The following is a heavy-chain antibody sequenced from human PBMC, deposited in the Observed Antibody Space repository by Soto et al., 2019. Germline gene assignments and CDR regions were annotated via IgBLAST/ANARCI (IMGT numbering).Heavy chain of an antibody. J-gene: IGHJ6*03. CDR1: GGSINNYW. V-gene: IGHV4-59*01. CDR2: GYYSGGT. CDR3: ARGVRDNLQRASYMDV. D-gene: IGHD3-10*01. Sequence: QVQLQESGPGLVRPSETLSLTCNFSGGSINNYWWSWIRQPPGKGLEWVGYGYYSGGTNYNPSLKSRLTISAGKARSQFSLRLSSVTAADTAVYFCARGVRDNLQRASYMDVWGKGTTITVSS.